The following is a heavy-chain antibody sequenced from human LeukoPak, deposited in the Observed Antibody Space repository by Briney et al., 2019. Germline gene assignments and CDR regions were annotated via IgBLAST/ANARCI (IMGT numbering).Heavy chain of an antibody. CDR2: INHSGDT. V-gene: IGHV4-34*01. Sequence: SETLSLTCAVYTGSFSGYYWTWIRQPPGKGLEWIGEINHSGDTNYNPSLKSRVAVSRDPSKNQFSLKVTSVTAADTAVYYCARGPLPPYGVLPWYFDPWGRGNEVVVSS. CDR3: ARGPLPPYGVLPWYFDP. D-gene: IGHD4-17*01. J-gene: IGHJ2*01. CDR1: TGSFSGYY.